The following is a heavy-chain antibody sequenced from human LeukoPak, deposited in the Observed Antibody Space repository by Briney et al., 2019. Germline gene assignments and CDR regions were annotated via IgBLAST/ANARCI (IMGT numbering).Heavy chain of an antibody. D-gene: IGHD5-18*01. CDR1: GFTFSTYA. J-gene: IGHJ4*02. V-gene: IGHV3-23*01. CDR2: INGRGGAT. CDR3: AKDKTVDTTMIIGH. Sequence: GGSLRLSCAASGFTFSTYAMSWVRQAPGKGLEWVSVINGRGGATAYAGSVRGLFSISRNNSKSTLYLHMSSLRAEDTAMYFCAKDKTVDTTMIIGHWGQGTLVTVSS.